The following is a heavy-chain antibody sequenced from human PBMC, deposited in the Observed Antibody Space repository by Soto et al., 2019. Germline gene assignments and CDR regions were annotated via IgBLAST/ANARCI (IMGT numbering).Heavy chain of an antibody. D-gene: IGHD6-19*01. V-gene: IGHV3-7*05. J-gene: IGHJ6*02. Sequence: EVQLVEAGGGLVQPGGALRLSCLASEFTFNTYWMNWVRQAPGRGLEWVANIKDDGSEKNYVDSVNGRFTISRDNAKNSLYLQMNSLRGEDTEVYFCARDWGTPGRGSAVGYYYHYGMDVWGQGTTVTVSS. CDR2: IKDDGSEK. CDR1: EFTFNTYW. CDR3: ARDWGTPGRGSAVGYYYHYGMDV.